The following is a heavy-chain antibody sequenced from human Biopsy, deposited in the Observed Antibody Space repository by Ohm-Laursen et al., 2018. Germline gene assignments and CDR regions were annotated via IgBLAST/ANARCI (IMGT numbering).Heavy chain of an antibody. CDR1: GDSISSYY. CDR3: ARHAPSYSGSYWRYFDL. Sequence: SETLSLTCTVSGDSISSYYWSWIRQPPGKGLQWIGYVYYTGSTDYNPSLQSRVTISVDTSKNHFSLRLTSVTAADTAVYYCARHAPSYSGSYWRYFDLWGRGTLVTVSS. V-gene: IGHV4-59*08. D-gene: IGHD1-26*01. J-gene: IGHJ2*01. CDR2: VYYTGST.